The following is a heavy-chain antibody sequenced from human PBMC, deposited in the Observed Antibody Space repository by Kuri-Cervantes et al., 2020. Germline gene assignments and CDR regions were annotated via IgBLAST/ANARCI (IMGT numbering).Heavy chain of an antibody. Sequence: GESLKISCAASGIPFSRYAMHWVRQAPGKGMENVSVISSNGGRTYCANSVKGRFTISRDNSKDTLYLQKNSLRAEDTAVYYCARANLRYSDWLFSDAFGIWGQGTMVTVSS. CDR3: ARANLRYSDWLFSDAFGI. CDR2: ISSNGGRT. CDR1: GIPFSRYA. V-gene: IGHV3-64*01. D-gene: IGHD3-9*01. J-gene: IGHJ3*02.